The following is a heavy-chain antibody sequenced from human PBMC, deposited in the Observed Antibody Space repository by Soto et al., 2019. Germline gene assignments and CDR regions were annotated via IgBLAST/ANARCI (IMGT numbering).Heavy chain of an antibody. CDR3: ERGYSTLRAFDI. CDR1: GYSISSGYY. V-gene: IGHV4-38-2*01. Sequence: SETLSLTCGVSGYSISSGYYWGWIRQPPGKGLEWIGSIYHSGSTYYNPSLKSRVTISVDTSKNQFPLKLRYVTAAETAVYYCERGYSTLRAFDIWGQGTMVTVS. D-gene: IGHD6-13*01. CDR2: IYHSGST. J-gene: IGHJ3*02.